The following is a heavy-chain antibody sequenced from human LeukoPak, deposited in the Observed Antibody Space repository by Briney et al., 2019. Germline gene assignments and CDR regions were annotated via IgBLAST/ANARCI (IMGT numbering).Heavy chain of an antibody. CDR2: INEEGSEK. V-gene: IGHV3-7*02. D-gene: IGHD3-9*01. CDR3: ASSHGYFDPFAG. Sequence: PGGSLRLSCAASGFTFSDFRMNWVRQAPGRGLEWVANINEEGSEKDYVDSVKGRFTISRDNAKKTLHLQMNSVRAEDTAVYYCASSHGYFDPFAGWGQGTLVTVFS. CDR1: GFTFSDFR. J-gene: IGHJ4*01.